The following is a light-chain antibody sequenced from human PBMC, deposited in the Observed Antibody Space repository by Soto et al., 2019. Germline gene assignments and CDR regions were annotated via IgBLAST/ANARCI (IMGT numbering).Light chain of an antibody. CDR3: QQFKSYPIT. Sequence: TQSPGTLSLSPGERATLSCRASQSVSNNYLAWYQQKPGQAPRLLIYGASNRATGIPDRFSGSGSGTEFTLTISSLQPEDFGTYYCQQFKSYPITFGQGTRLEIK. CDR1: QSVSNNY. J-gene: IGKJ5*01. CDR2: GAS. V-gene: IGKV3-20*01.